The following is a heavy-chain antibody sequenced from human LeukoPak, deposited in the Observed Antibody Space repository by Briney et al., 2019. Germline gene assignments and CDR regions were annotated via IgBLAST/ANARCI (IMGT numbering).Heavy chain of an antibody. CDR3: ARVEDDYVWGSYRYSLDY. CDR1: GFTFSSYW. CDR2: IKQDGSEK. J-gene: IGHJ4*02. D-gene: IGHD3-16*02. V-gene: IGHV3-7*01. Sequence: GGSLRLSCAASGFTFSSYWMSWVRQAPGKGLEWVANIKQDGSEKYYVDSVKGRFTISRDNAKNSLYLQMNSLRAEDTAVYYCARVEDDYVWGSYRYSLDYWGQGTLVTASS.